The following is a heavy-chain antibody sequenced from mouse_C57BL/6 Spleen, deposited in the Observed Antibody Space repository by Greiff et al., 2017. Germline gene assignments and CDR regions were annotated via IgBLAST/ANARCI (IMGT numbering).Heavy chain of an antibody. Sequence: EVKLVASGGGLVKPGGSLKLSCAASGFTFSDYGMHWVRQAPEKGLEWVAYISSGSSTIYYADTVKGRFTISRDNAKNTLFLQMTSLRSENTAMYYCARDYYGSSQYYDAMDYWGQGTSVTVSS. J-gene: IGHJ4*01. V-gene: IGHV5-17*01. CDR2: ISSGSSTI. CDR3: ARDYYGSSQYYDAMDY. D-gene: IGHD1-1*01. CDR1: GFTFSDYG.